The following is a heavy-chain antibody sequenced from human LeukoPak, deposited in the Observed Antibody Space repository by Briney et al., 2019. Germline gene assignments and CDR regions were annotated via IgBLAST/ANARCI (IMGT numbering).Heavy chain of an antibody. Sequence: SVKVSCKASGYTFTSYGISWVRQAPGQGLEWVGRIIPILGIANYAQKFQGRVTITADKSTSTAYMELSSLRSEDTAVYYCARDRRAVLRAWGQGTLVTVSS. CDR3: ARDRRAVLRA. D-gene: IGHD5-24*01. J-gene: IGHJ5*02. V-gene: IGHV1-69*04. CDR2: IIPILGIA. CDR1: GYTFTSYG.